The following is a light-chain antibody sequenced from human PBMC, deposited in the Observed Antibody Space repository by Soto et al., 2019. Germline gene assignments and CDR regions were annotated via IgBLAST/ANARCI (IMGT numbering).Light chain of an antibody. CDR3: QQYAEGTPIT. CDR1: QSVSSKY. CDR2: GTS. Sequence: DIVLTQSPGTLSLSPGERATLSCRASQSVSSKYLAWYQQKPGQPPRVLIYGTSIRATGIPERFSGGGSGTDFTLTITRLESEDFAVYYCQQYAEGTPITFGQGTRLDIK. V-gene: IGKV3-20*01. J-gene: IGKJ5*01.